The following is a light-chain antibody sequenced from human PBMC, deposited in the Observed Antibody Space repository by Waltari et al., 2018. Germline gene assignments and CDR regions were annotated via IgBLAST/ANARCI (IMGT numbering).Light chain of an antibody. CDR2: DAY. J-gene: IGKJ4*01. CDR3: QQRRNWPLT. CDR1: QSVGTY. V-gene: IGKV3-11*01. Sequence: EIVLTQSPAILSFSPGERATLPCRASQSVGTYLAWYQQRPGQSPRLLIYDAYYRATGIPARFSGSGSETDFTLTISSLQPEDFAVYYCQQRRNWPLTFGGGTRVQI.